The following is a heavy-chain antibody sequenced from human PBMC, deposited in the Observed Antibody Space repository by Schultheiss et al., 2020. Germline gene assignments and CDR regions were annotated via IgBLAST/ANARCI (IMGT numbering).Heavy chain of an antibody. CDR2: IYYSGST. J-gene: IGHJ6*02. CDR1: GGSISSYY. CDR3: ARDRGGALHYYGMDV. D-gene: IGHD2-21*01. V-gene: IGHV4-59*01. Sequence: SETLSLTCTVSGGSISSYYWSWIRQSPGKGLEWIAYIYYSGSTNYNPSLKSRVTISVDTSKSQFSLKLSSVTAADTAVYYCARDRGGALHYYGMDVWGQGTTVTVSS.